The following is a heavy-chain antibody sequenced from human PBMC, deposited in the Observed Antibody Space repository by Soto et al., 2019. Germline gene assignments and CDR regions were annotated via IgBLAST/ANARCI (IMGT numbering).Heavy chain of an antibody. CDR2: IYYSGST. V-gene: IGHV4-59*04. J-gene: IGHJ4*02. CDR1: GGSISSYY. Sequence: PSETLSLTCTVSGGSISSYYWSWIRQPPGKGLEWIGNIYYSGSTYYNPSLNSRVTISVDTSKNQFSLKLSSVTAADTAVYYCARASIAVAMIDYWGQGTLVTVSS. D-gene: IGHD6-19*01. CDR3: ARASIAVAMIDY.